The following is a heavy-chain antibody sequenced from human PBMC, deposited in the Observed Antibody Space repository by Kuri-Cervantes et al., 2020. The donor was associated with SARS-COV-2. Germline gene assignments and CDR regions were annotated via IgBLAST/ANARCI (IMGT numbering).Heavy chain of an antibody. CDR1: GYTFTSYG. V-gene: IGHV1-18*04. J-gene: IGHJ4*02. CDR3: ARDHRMITFGGVIDHFDY. D-gene: IGHD3-16*02. CDR2: ISGYNGNT. Sequence: ASVKVSCKASGYTFTSYGISWVRQAPGQGLEWMGWISGYNGNTNYAQKLQSRVTMTTDTSTSTADMELRSLRSDDTAVYYCARDHRMITFGGVIDHFDYWGQGTLVTVSS.